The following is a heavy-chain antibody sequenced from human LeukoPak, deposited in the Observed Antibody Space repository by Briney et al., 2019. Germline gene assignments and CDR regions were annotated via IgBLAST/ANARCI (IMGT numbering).Heavy chain of an antibody. D-gene: IGHD3-22*01. Sequence: SETLSLTCTVSGGSLSSYYWSWIRQPPGKGLEWIGYIYYSGSTNYNPSLTSRVTISVDTSKNQFSLKLSSVTAADTAVYYCARDYYYDSSGYYPDAFDIWGQGTMVTVSS. CDR3: ARDYYYDSSGYYPDAFDI. V-gene: IGHV4-59*08. CDR1: GGSLSSYY. J-gene: IGHJ3*02. CDR2: IYYSGST.